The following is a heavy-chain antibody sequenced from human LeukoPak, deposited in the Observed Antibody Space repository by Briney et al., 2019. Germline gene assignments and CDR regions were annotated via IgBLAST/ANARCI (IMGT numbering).Heavy chain of an antibody. V-gene: IGHV1-18*01. D-gene: IGHD4-23*01. Sequence: ASVKVSCKASGYTFTTYGINWVRQAPGQGLEWMGWISTYNGNTDYSQKLQGRVTMTTDTSTTTAYMEVRSLRSDDTAVYYCATSRGTGGNPFDYWGQGTLVTVSS. CDR1: GYTFTTYG. CDR2: ISTYNGNT. J-gene: IGHJ4*02. CDR3: ATSRGTGGNPFDY.